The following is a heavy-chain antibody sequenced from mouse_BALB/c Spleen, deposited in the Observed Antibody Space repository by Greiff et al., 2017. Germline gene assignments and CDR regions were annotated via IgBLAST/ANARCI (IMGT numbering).Heavy chain of an antibody. CDR1: GYTFTSYY. CDR2: IYPGNVNT. V-gene: IGHV1S56*01. J-gene: IGHJ2*01. Sequence: LVESGPELVKPGASVRISCKASGYTFTSYYIHWVKQRPGQGLEWIGWIYPGNVNTKYNAKFKGKATLTADKSSSTAYMQLSGLTSEDSAVYFYARDYYIDYWGQGTTLTVSS. CDR3: ARDYYIDY.